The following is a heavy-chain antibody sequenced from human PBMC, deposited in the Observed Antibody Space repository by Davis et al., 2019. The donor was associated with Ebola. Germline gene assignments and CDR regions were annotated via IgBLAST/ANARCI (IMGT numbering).Heavy chain of an antibody. Sequence: MPSETLSLTCTVSGYSISSGHYWGWIWQPPGKGLEWIGNIYHIESPYYNPSLKSRVTMSIDTSKNQFSLKLTSVTAADTAVYYCARSITRPLVRFDPWGQGTLVIVSS. CDR1: GYSISSGHY. V-gene: IGHV4-38-2*02. J-gene: IGHJ5*02. CDR2: IYHIESP. CDR3: ARSITRPLVRFDP. D-gene: IGHD3-9*01.